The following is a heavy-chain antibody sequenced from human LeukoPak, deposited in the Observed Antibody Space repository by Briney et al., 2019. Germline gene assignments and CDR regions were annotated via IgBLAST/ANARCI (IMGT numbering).Heavy chain of an antibody. CDR3: AREIGYCSSTSCPYFDQ. CDR2: IIPIFGTA. Sequence: GSSVKVSCKASGGTFSNYAISWVRQAPGQGLEWMGGIIPIFGTANYAQKFQGRVTITADESTSTAYMELSNLRSEDTAVYYCAREIGYCSSTSCPYFDQWGQGTLVTVSS. V-gene: IGHV1-69*01. D-gene: IGHD2-2*01. CDR1: GGTFSNYA. J-gene: IGHJ4*02.